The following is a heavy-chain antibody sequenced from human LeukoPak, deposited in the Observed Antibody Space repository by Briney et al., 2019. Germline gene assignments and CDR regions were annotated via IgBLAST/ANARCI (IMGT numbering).Heavy chain of an antibody. CDR1: GFSFDGYA. CDR2: ISWSSAGI. Sequence: GGSLRLSCAASGFSFDGYAMHWVRQAPGKGLEWVSGISWSSAGIGYADPVKGRFTISRDNAKNSLYLQMNSLRAEDTAVYYCARGCITIFGVVIIPDSNFWYYMDVWGKGTTVTVSS. D-gene: IGHD3-3*01. V-gene: IGHV3-9*01. CDR3: ARGCITIFGVVIIPDSNFWYYMDV. J-gene: IGHJ6*03.